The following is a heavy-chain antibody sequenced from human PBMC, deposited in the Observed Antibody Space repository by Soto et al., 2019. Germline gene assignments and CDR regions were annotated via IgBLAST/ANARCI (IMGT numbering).Heavy chain of an antibody. J-gene: IGHJ5*02. CDR2: INPGYGNT. CDR1: GYTFNTYT. Sequence: LVQSGAEVKKPGASVIVSCKASGYTFNTYTLHWVRQAPGQRPEWLGSINPGYGNTQYSQNFQGRVTITRNTPATIAYMELSSLRSEDTAVYYCAREVRRNWFDPWGQGTLVTVSS. CDR3: AREVRRNWFDP. V-gene: IGHV1-3*01.